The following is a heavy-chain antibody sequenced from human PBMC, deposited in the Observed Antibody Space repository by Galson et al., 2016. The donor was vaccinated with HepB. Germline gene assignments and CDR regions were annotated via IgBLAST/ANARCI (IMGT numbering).Heavy chain of an antibody. CDR1: GFTFSNYG. V-gene: IGHV3-33*08. Sequence: SLRLSCAVSGFTFSNYGMHWVRQTPGKGLEWVAVIWYEGSNQFYADSVKGRFTISRDNSQNTLYLQMNSLRAEDTAVYYCARNGYGLDYWGQGILVTVSS. D-gene: IGHD4-17*01. CDR2: IWYEGSNQ. CDR3: ARNGYGLDY. J-gene: IGHJ4*02.